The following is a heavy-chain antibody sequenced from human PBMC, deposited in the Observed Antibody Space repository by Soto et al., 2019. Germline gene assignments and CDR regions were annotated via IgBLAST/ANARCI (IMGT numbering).Heavy chain of an antibody. Sequence: GVSAEVACKASGYTFKIYGINWVRQAPGQGLEWMGWISPDNGNTNYAQKLQGRVTMTTDTSTSTAYMELRSLRSDDTAVYYCARALGYSGYAGMDVWGQGTTVTVSS. CDR2: ISPDNGNT. V-gene: IGHV1-18*01. CDR3: ARALGYSGYAGMDV. J-gene: IGHJ6*02. D-gene: IGHD5-12*01. CDR1: GYTFKIYG.